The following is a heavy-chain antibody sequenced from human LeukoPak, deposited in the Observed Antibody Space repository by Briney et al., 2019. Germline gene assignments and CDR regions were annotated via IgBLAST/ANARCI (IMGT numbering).Heavy chain of an antibody. V-gene: IGHV3-30*02. CDR1: GFTFSSYG. CDR2: IRYDGSNK. CDR3: AKDQFTMIVVVRSAFDY. D-gene: IGHD3-22*01. Sequence: GGSLRLSCAASGFTFSSYGMHWVRQAPGKGLEWVAFIRYDGSNKHYADSVKGRFTISRDNSKNTLYLQMNSLRAEDTAVYCCAKDQFTMIVVVRSAFDYWGQGTLVTVSS. J-gene: IGHJ4*02.